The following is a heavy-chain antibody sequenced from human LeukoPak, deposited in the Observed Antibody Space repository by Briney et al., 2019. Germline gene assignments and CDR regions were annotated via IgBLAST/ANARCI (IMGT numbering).Heavy chain of an antibody. Sequence: SQTLSLTCTVSGGSISSGDYYWSWIRQPPGKGLEWIGYIYYSGSTYYNPSLKSRVTISVDTSKDQFSLKLSSVTAADTAVYYCARDLLNEGNHLDYWGQGTLVTVSS. D-gene: IGHD4-23*01. CDR3: ARDLLNEGNHLDY. V-gene: IGHV4-30-4*01. J-gene: IGHJ4*02. CDR2: IYYSGST. CDR1: GGSISSGDYY.